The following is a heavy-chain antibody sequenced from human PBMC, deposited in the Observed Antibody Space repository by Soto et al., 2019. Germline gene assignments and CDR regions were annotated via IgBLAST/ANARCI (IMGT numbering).Heavy chain of an antibody. J-gene: IGHJ5*02. D-gene: IGHD3-3*01. CDR3: ARAWSIFGVVTTRFDP. CDR2: IYYSGST. Sequence: SETLSLTCTVSGGSISSGDYYWSWIRQPPGKGLEWIGYIYYSGSTYYNPSLKSRVTISVDTSKNQFSLKLSSVTAADTAVYYCARAWSIFGVVTTRFDPWGQGTLVTVSS. CDR1: GGSISSGDYY. V-gene: IGHV4-30-4*01.